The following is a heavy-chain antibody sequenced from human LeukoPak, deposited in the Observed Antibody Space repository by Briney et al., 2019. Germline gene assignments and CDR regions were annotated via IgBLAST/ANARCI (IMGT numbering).Heavy chain of an antibody. CDR2: ISGSGGST. J-gene: IGHJ4*02. CDR3: AKDLSTTWIQLWSPFDY. Sequence: GGSLRLSCAASGFTFSSYAMSWVRQAPGKGLEWVSAISGSGGSTYYADSVKGRFTISRDNSKNTLYLQMNSLRAEDRAVYSCAKDLSTTWIQLWSPFDYWGQGTLVTVSS. CDR1: GFTFSSYA. D-gene: IGHD5-18*01. V-gene: IGHV3-23*01.